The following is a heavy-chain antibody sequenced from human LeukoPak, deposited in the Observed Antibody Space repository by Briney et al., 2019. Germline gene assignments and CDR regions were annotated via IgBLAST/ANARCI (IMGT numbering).Heavy chain of an antibody. Sequence: PGGSLRLSCAASGFTFSDYYMSWIRQAPGKGLEWVSYISSSGSTIYYADSVKGRFTISRDNARSSLYLQMNSLRAEDTAIYYCARDPYNGNYGDSYYYYMDVWGKGTTVTISS. V-gene: IGHV3-11*04. CDR2: ISSSGSTI. CDR3: ARDPYNGNYGDSYYYYMDV. D-gene: IGHD1-26*01. J-gene: IGHJ6*03. CDR1: GFTFSDYY.